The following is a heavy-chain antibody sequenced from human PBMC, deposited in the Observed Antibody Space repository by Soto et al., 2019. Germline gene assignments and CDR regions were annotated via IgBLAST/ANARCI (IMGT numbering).Heavy chain of an antibody. CDR2: INHSGST. CDR1: GGSFSGYY. CDR3: ARGTMTAVTKIDY. J-gene: IGHJ4*02. Sequence: LSLTCAVYGGSFSGYYWSWIRQPPGKGLEWIGEINHSGSTNYNPSLKSRVTISVDTSKNQFSLKLSSVTAADTAVYYCARGTMTAVTKIDYWGQGTLVTVSS. V-gene: IGHV4-34*01. D-gene: IGHD4-17*01.